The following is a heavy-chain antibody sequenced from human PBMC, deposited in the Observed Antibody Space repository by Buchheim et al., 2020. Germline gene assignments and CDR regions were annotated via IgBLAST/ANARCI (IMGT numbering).Heavy chain of an antibody. Sequence: EVQLVESGGGLVQPGGSLRLSCAASGFTFGTYWMSWVRQAPGKGLEWVANIKQDGSEKYYVDSVKGRVTISTDNAKNSLFLEMNSLRAEDTAVYFCARDKYDFLTGYSHDYWGQGTL. CDR1: GFTFGTYW. CDR2: IKQDGSEK. V-gene: IGHV3-7*01. J-gene: IGHJ4*02. CDR3: ARDKYDFLTGYSHDY. D-gene: IGHD3-9*01.